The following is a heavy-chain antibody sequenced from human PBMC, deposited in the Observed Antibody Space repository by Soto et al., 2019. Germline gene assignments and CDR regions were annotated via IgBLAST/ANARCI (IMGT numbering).Heavy chain of an antibody. D-gene: IGHD5-18*01. CDR1: GFTFSSYG. V-gene: IGHV3-30*18. J-gene: IGHJ6*02. CDR3: AKDRAWIQLWLGCMDV. CDR2: ISYDGSNK. Sequence: QVQLVESGGGVVQPGRSRRLSCAASGFTFSSYGMHWVLQAPGKGLEWVAVISYDGSNKYYADSVKGRFTISRDNSKNTLYLQMNSLRAEDTAVYYCAKDRAWIQLWLGCMDVWGQGTTVTVSS.